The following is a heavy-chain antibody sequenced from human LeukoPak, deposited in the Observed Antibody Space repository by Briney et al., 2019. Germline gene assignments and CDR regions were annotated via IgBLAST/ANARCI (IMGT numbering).Heavy chain of an antibody. CDR3: TRDAYNLHAFDY. Sequence: GGSLRLSCAASGFTFRNYAMTWVRQAPGKGLELVSPISGSGGTTYYADSVKGRVASSRDNSKNTLYLQMNTLRAEATAIYSCTRDAYNLHAFDYWGQGTLVTVSS. CDR1: GFTFRNYA. V-gene: IGHV3-23*01. J-gene: IGHJ4*02. D-gene: IGHD5-24*01. CDR2: ISGSGGTT.